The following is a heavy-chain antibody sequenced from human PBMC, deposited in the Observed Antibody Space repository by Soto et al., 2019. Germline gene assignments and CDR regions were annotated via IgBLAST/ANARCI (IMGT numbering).Heavy chain of an antibody. CDR2: IYSGGST. CDR1: GFTVSSNY. V-gene: IGHV3-66*01. CDR3: ARDDFRFPPGALDY. D-gene: IGHD3-3*01. J-gene: IGHJ4*02. Sequence: EVQLVESGGGLVQPGGSLRLSCAASGFTVSSNYMSWVRQAPGKGLEWVSGIYSGGSTYYADSVKDRFTISRDNSKNTLYLQMNSLRAEDTAVYYCARDDFRFPPGALDYWGQGTLVTVSS.